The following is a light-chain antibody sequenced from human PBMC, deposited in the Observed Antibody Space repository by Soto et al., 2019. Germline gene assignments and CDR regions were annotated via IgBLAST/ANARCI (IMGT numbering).Light chain of an antibody. CDR3: LQYFSTPRT. V-gene: IGKV4-1*01. Sequence: DVVVTQSPDSLAVSLGERATINCRSSHSLFFGSNNKNFLSWYQQKPGHPPKLLITWSSTRESGVPDRFTGSGSGTDFSLTITNLQAADVAVYYCLQYFSTPRTFGQGTKVEIK. CDR1: HSLFFGSNNKNF. CDR2: WSS. J-gene: IGKJ1*01.